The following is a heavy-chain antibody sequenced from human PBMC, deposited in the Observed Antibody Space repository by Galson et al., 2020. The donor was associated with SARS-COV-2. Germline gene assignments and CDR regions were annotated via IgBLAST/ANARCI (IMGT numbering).Heavy chain of an antibody. J-gene: IGHJ3*02. CDR3: ARAASSGYYDAFGI. CDR2: ISYDGSNK. CDR1: GYTFSSYA. Sequence: QAGGSLRLSCAASGYTFSSYAMHWVRQAPGKGLEWVAVISYDGSNKYYADSVKGRFTISRDNSKNTLYLQMNSLRAEDTAVYYCARAASSGYYDAFGIWGQGTMFTISS. D-gene: IGHD3-22*01. V-gene: IGHV3-30*04.